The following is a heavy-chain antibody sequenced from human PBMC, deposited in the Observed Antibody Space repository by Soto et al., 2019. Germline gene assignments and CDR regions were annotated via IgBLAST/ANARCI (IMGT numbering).Heavy chain of an antibody. D-gene: IGHD5-18*01. CDR2: INTNTGNP. V-gene: IGHV7-4-1*01. CDR1: GYTFTSYA. J-gene: IGHJ6*02. CDR3: AILPHTRYSYGQGSYYYYGMDV. Sequence: GASVKVSCKASGYTFTSYAMNWVRQAPGQGLEWMGWINTNTGNPTYAQGFTGRFVFSLDTSVSTAYLQICSLKAEDTAVYYCAILPHTRYSYGQGSYYYYGMDVWGQGTTVTVSS.